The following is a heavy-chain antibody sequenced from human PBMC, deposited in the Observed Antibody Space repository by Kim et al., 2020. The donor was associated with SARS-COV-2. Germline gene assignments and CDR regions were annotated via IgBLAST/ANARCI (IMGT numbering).Heavy chain of an antibody. Sequence: SGSSPIFYADSVKGRFTISRDNAKNALYLQMNSLRDEDTAVYYCAKGRTGSWGQGTLVTVSS. V-gene: IGHV3-48*02. CDR3: AKGRTGS. CDR2: SGSSPI. J-gene: IGHJ5*02.